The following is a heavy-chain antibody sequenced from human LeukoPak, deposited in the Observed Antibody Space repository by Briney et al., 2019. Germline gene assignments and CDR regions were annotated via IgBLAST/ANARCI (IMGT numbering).Heavy chain of an antibody. V-gene: IGHV3-7*03. J-gene: IGHJ4*02. CDR2: IQDDGSEK. CDR1: GFNFSIHW. Sequence: GGSLRLSCAASGFNFSIHWMTWVRQAPGKGLEWVANIQDDGSEKNYVGSVKGRFTVSRDNAKNSLYLQMDSLRAEDTALYYCARVRGHNGYDSMYYFDYWGQGTLVTVSS. D-gene: IGHD5-12*01. CDR3: ARVRGHNGYDSMYYFDY.